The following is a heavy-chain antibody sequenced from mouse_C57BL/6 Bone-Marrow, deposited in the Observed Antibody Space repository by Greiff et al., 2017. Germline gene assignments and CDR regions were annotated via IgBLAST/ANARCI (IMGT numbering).Heavy chain of an antibody. V-gene: IGHV5-12*01. J-gene: IGHJ2*01. CDR3: ARAGRDDYFDY. Sequence: EVQLVESGGGLVQPGGSLKLSCAASGFTFSDYYMYWVRQTPEKRLEWVAYISNGGGSTYYPDTVKGRFTISRDNAKNTLYLQMSRLKSEDTAMYYCARAGRDDYFDYWGQGTTLTVSS. CDR1: GFTFSDYY. CDR2: ISNGGGST. D-gene: IGHD3-1*01.